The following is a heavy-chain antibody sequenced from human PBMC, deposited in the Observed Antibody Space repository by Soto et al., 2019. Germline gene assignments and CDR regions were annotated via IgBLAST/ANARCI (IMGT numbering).Heavy chain of an antibody. J-gene: IGHJ4*02. Sequence: ASVKVSCKASGCTFTSYAMHWVRQAPGQRLEWMGWINAGNGNTKYSQKFQGRVTITRDTSASTAYMELSSLRSEDTAVYYCARGRRVLRFLEWLPASDYWGQGTLVTVSS. CDR3: ARGRRVLRFLEWLPASDY. V-gene: IGHV1-3*01. CDR2: INAGNGNT. CDR1: GCTFTSYA. D-gene: IGHD3-3*01.